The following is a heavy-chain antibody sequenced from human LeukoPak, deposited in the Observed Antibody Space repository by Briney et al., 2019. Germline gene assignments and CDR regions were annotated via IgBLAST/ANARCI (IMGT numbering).Heavy chain of an antibody. CDR2: INPNSGGT. J-gene: IGHJ4*02. Sequence: ASVKVSCTASGYTFTGYYMHWVRQAPGQGLEWMGWINPNSGGTNYAQKFQGRVTMTRDTSISTAYMELSRLRSDDTAVYYCARDPNYCSGGSCPLGYWGQGTLVTVSS. V-gene: IGHV1-2*02. CDR1: GYTFTGYY. D-gene: IGHD2-15*01. CDR3: ARDPNYCSGGSCPLGY.